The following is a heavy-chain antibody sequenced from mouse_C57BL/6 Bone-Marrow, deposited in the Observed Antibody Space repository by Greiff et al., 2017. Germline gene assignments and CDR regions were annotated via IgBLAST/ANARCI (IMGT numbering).Heavy chain of an antibody. V-gene: IGHV2-2*01. Sequence: QVQLKESGPGLVQPSQSLSITCTVSGFSLTSYGVHWVRQSPGKGLEWLGVIWSGGSTDYNAAFISRLSISKDNSKSQVFFKMNSLQADDTAIYXCASTTVVEAWFAYWGQGTLVTVSA. J-gene: IGHJ3*01. D-gene: IGHD1-1*01. CDR1: GFSLTSYG. CDR2: IWSGGST. CDR3: ASTTVVEAWFAY.